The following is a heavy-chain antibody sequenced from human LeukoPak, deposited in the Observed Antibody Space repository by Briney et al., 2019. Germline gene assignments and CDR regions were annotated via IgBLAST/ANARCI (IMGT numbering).Heavy chain of an antibody. D-gene: IGHD5-12*01. J-gene: IGHJ4*02. CDR1: GGSISRSRCY. CDR2: IYNNGDT. Sequence: SETLSLTCSVSGGSISRSRCYWGWSRQPPGKGLEWIGTIYNNGDTYYNPSPKSRLTISVDTSKNQFSLELTSVTAADTAVYYCAIVGCSGSDYFTDYWGQGTLVTVSS. CDR3: AIVGCSGSDYFTDY. V-gene: IGHV4-39*01.